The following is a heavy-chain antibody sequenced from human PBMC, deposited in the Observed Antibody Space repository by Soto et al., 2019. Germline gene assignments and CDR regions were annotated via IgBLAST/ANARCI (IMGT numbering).Heavy chain of an antibody. D-gene: IGHD3-10*01. Sequence: QVQLVQSGAELKKPGASVKVSCKASGYNFFNYDMNWVRQATGQGPEWIGWVNPNNGDTGYGVRFQGRVTLTTAISTTTAYMELTSLRLDVTAIYYCAKVSRRGSAIDFDYWGQGTLITVSS. V-gene: IGHV1-8*02. CDR1: GYNFFNYD. CDR2: VNPNNGDT. CDR3: AKVSRRGSAIDFDY. J-gene: IGHJ4*02.